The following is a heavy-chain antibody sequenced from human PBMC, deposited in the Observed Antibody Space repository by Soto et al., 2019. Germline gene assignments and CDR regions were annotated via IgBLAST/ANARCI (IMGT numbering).Heavy chain of an antibody. CDR1: GDTFNFYS. CDR3: ASSYGSGYWAFDY. D-gene: IGHD3-10*01. CDR2: VNPIVSMS. Sequence: QVQLVQYGAEVKRPGSSVKVSCKASGDTFNFYSINWVRQAPGLGLEWMGRVNPIVSMSNYAQKFQGRVTMTADKSTSTAYMELSSLRSEDTAIYYCASSYGSGYWAFDYWGQGALVTVSS. V-gene: IGHV1-69*02. J-gene: IGHJ4*02.